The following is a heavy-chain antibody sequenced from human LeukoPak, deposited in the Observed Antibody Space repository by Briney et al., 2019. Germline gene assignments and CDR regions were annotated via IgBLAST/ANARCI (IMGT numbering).Heavy chain of an antibody. CDR3: ARDQRGSYYGFFDY. D-gene: IGHD1-26*01. V-gene: IGHV3-7*01. J-gene: IGHJ4*02. Sequence: GGSLRLSCAASGFRFNTYWMSWVRQAPGKGLEWVANIKQDGNEKYYADSVKGRFTISRDNGKNSLDLQMNSLRADDTAVYYCARDQRGSYYGFFDYWGQGTLVTVSS. CDR1: GFRFNTYW. CDR2: IKQDGNEK.